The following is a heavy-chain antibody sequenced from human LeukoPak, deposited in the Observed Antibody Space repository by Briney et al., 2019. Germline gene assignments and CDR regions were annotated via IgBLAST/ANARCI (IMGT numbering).Heavy chain of an antibody. CDR1: GGSISRTSYY. Sequence: SETLSLTCSVSGGSISRTSYYWGWIRQPPGKGLEWIGSIYYSGITNYNPSLKRRVTISVDTSKNQFSLKLSSVTAADTAVYYCARDKYGATDYFDCWGQGTLVTVSS. D-gene: IGHD4/OR15-4a*01. J-gene: IGHJ4*02. CDR2: IYYSGIT. V-gene: IGHV4-39*07. CDR3: ARDKYGATDYFDC.